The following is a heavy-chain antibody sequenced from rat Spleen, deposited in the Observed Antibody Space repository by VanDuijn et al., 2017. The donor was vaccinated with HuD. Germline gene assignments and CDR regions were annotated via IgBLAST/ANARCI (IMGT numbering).Heavy chain of an antibody. Sequence: EVQLVESGGGLVQPGRSLKLSCAASGFTFSNYGMAWVRQAPTKGLEWVATISYDGSSTYYRDSVKGRFTISRDNAKSTLYLQMDSLRSEDTATYYCARHGIYYYSGGYFDYWGQGVMVTVSS. J-gene: IGHJ2*01. CDR3: ARHGIYYYSGGYFDY. CDR2: ISYDGSST. D-gene: IGHD1-1*01. V-gene: IGHV5-29*01. CDR1: GFTFSNYG.